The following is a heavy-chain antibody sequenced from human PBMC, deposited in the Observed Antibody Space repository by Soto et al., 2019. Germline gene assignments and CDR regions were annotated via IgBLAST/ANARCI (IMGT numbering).Heavy chain of an antibody. CDR2: INTLSSAI. D-gene: IGHD6-19*01. J-gene: IGHJ4*02. V-gene: IGHV3-11*01. CDR3: ARRLQWQLRPLDS. CDR1: GFTFSDYY. Sequence: PGGSLRLSCAVSGFTFSDYYMTWIRQAPGKGLEWVSYINTLSSAIYYADSVKGRFTISRDNAKNSLYLQMNSLRAEDTAVYYCARRLQWQLRPLDSWGRGPLVTVSS.